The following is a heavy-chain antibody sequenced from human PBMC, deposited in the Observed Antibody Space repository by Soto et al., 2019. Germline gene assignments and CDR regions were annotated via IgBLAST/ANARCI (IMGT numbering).Heavy chain of an antibody. J-gene: IGHJ3*02. D-gene: IGHD3-22*01. CDR3: EGDSSGYDAFDI. CDR1: GGSFSGYY. V-gene: IGHV4-34*01. Sequence: SETLSLTCAVYGGSFSGYYWSWIRQPPGKGLEWIGEINHSGSTNYNPSLKSRVTISGDTSKNQFSLKLSSVTAAETAVYYCEGDSSGYDAFDIWGQGTRVTVAS. CDR2: INHSGST.